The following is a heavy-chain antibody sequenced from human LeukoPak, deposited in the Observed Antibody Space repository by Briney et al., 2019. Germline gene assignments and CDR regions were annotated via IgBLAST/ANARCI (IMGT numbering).Heavy chain of an antibody. CDR3: ARDRVPWPYMDV. V-gene: IGHV3-33*01. J-gene: IGHJ6*03. Sequence: QPGRSLRLSCVGSGFTFSSHGMHWVRQAPGKGLEWVAVSWFDGKNKYYADSVKGRFTISRDNSKNTLYLQMNSLRAEDTAVYYCARDRVPWPYMDVWGKGTTVTVSS. CDR2: SWFDGKNK. CDR1: GFTFSSHG.